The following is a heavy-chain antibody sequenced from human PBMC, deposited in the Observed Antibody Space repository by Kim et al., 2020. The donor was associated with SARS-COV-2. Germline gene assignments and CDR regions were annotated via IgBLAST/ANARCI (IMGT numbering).Heavy chain of an antibody. CDR2: IRSKANSYAT. J-gene: IGHJ4*02. CDR1: GFTFSGSA. V-gene: IGHV3-73*01. Sequence: GGSLRLSCAASGFTFSGSAMHWVRQASGKGLEWVGRIRSKANSYATAYAASVKGRFTISRDDSKNTAYLQMNSLKTEDTAVYYCTRHNFYYGSGNWGQGTLVTVSS. CDR3: TRHNFYYGSGN. D-gene: IGHD3-10*01.